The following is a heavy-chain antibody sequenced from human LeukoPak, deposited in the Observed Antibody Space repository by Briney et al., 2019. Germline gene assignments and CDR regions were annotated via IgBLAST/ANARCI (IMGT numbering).Heavy chain of an antibody. Sequence: ASVKVSCKASGYTFTSYYMHWVRQAPGQGLEWMGIINPSGGSTSYAQKLQGRVTMTRDTSTSTVYMELSSLRSEDTAVYYCRLAREYGMDVWGQGTTVTVSS. J-gene: IGHJ6*02. CDR1: GYTFTSYY. V-gene: IGHV1-46*01. CDR3: RLAREYGMDV. CDR2: INPSGGST. D-gene: IGHD3-10*01.